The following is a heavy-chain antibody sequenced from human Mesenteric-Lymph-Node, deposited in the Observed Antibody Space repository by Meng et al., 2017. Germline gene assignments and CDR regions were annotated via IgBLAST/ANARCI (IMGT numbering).Heavy chain of an antibody. J-gene: IGHJ6*02. D-gene: IGHD2-15*01. V-gene: IGHV3-74*01. CDR2: INYDGSSA. CDR1: GFTFSTYW. Sequence: GESLKISCAGSGFTFSTYWMQWVRQVPGKGLVWVSRINYDGSSANYADSVKGRFTFSRDNSKNTLYLQMNSLRAEDTAVYYCARDGASGGYCSGGSCSTIGGGPWRDYYYYGMDVWGQGTTVTVSS. CDR3: ARDGASGGYCSGGSCSTIGGGPWRDYYYYGMDV.